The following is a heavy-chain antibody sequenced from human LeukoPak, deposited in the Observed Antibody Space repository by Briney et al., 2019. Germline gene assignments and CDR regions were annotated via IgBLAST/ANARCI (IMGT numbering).Heavy chain of an antibody. V-gene: IGHV3-11*01. D-gene: IGHD3/OR15-3a*01. J-gene: IGHJ4*02. CDR3: AKSRYLVVGDWYYFDY. Sequence: PGGSLRLSCAASGFTFSDYNMRWIRQAPGKGLEWVSSISRSGSTKYYADSVKGRFTISRDNAKNSLFLQMNSLRAEDTAVYYCAKSRYLVVGDWYYFDYWGQGTLVTVSS. CDR1: GFTFSDYN. CDR2: ISRSGSTK.